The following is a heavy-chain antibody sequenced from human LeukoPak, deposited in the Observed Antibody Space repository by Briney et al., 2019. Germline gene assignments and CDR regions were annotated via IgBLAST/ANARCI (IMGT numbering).Heavy chain of an antibody. CDR1: GFTFSTYW. J-gene: IGHJ6*02. V-gene: IGHV3-74*01. D-gene: IGHD3-22*01. CDR3: AREGSGYYYNYYGMNV. CDR2: INTDGSST. Sequence: GGSLRLSCAASGFTFSTYWMQWVRQAPGKGLVWVSRINTDGSSTSYADSVKGRFTISRDNANNTLYLQMNSLRAEDTAVYYCAREGSGYYYNYYGMNVWGQGTTVIVSS.